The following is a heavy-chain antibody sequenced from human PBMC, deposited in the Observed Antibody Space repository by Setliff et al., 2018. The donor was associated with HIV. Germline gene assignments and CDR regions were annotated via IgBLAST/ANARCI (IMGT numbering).Heavy chain of an antibody. CDR3: AREKGYSDTRGHYYGGVFEN. Sequence: SETLSLTCAVSGYSISSGYYWSWIRQPPGKGLEWIGENNHSGSTDYNPSLKSRVTISVDTSKNQLSLKLRSVTAADTAVYYCAREKGYSDTRGHYYGGVFENCGQGTLVTVSS. CDR2: NNHSGST. J-gene: IGHJ4*02. V-gene: IGHV4-38-2*01. CDR1: GYSISSGYY. D-gene: IGHD3-22*01.